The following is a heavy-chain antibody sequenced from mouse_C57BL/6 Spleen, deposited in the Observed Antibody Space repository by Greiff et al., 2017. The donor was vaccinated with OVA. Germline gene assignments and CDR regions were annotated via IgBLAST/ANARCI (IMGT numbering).Heavy chain of an antibody. J-gene: IGHJ2*01. Sequence: EVKVEESGGDLVKPGGSLKLSCAASGFTFSSYGMSWVRQTPDKRLEWVATISSGGSYTYYPDSVKGRFTISRDNAKNTLYLQMSSLKSEDTAKYYGAKERGSTTVVADYFDDWGQGTTLTVSS. CDR1: GFTFSSYG. V-gene: IGHV5-6*02. CDR2: ISSGGSYT. D-gene: IGHD1-1*01. CDR3: AKERGSTTVVADYFDD.